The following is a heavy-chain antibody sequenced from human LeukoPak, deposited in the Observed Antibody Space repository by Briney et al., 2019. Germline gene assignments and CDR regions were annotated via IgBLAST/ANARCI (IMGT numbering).Heavy chain of an antibody. CDR1: GFTFSSYS. V-gene: IGHV3-48*04. CDR2: ISSSSSTI. J-gene: IGHJ4*02. D-gene: IGHD3-9*01. Sequence: GGSLRLSCAASGFTFSSYSMNWARQAPGKGLEWVSYISSSSSTIYYADSVKGRFTISRDNAKNSLYLRMNSLRAEDTAVYYCARDHYDILTGYYNSPDYWGQGTLVTVSS. CDR3: ARDHYDILTGYYNSPDY.